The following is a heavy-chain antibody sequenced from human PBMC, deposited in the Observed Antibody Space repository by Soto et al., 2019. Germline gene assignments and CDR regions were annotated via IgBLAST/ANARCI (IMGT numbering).Heavy chain of an antibody. CDR3: ARHIFLPTILTGEEEPGSTRVGVYYFDY. Sequence: PSETLSLTCTVSGGSISSSSYYWGWIRQPPGKGLEWIGSIYYSGSTYYNPSLKSRVTISVDTSKNQFSLKLSSVTAADTAVYYCARHIFLPTILTGEEEPGSTRVGVYYFDYWGQGTLVTVSS. D-gene: IGHD3-9*01. V-gene: IGHV4-39*01. CDR2: IYYSGST. J-gene: IGHJ4*02. CDR1: GGSISSSSYY.